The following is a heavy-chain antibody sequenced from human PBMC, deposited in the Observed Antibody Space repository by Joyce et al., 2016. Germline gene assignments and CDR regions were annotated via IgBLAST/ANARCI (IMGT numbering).Heavy chain of an antibody. Sequence: QVHLQESGPGLLKPSETLSLTCTVSAGSISSSYWSWIRHPPGKGLEWLGYVSYSGSAKYKPSLKSRVTISVDASKNQLSLKLRSVIAADSAVYYCARDLGRHDAFDIWGQGTLVTVSS. CDR3: ARDLGRHDAFDI. V-gene: IGHV4-59*01. J-gene: IGHJ3*02. CDR2: VSYSGSA. CDR1: AGSISSSY. D-gene: IGHD1-26*01.